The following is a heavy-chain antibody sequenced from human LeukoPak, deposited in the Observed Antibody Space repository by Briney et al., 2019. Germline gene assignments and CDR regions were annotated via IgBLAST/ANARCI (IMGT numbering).Heavy chain of an antibody. Sequence: SETLSLTCAVSGYSISSGYYWGWIRQPPGKGLEWIGRIYHSGSTYYNPSLKSRVTISVDTSKNQFSLKLSSVTAADTAVYYCARHRYCSSTSCHSTWDYWGQGTLVTVSS. V-gene: IGHV4-38-2*01. CDR2: IYHSGST. D-gene: IGHD2-2*01. CDR3: ARHRYCSSTSCHSTWDY. CDR1: GYSISSGYY. J-gene: IGHJ4*02.